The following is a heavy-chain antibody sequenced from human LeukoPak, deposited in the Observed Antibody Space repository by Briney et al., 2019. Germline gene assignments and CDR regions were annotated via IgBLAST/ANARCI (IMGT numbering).Heavy chain of an antibody. CDR2: ISSSSSYI. CDR3: ARVEDIVVVPALGFDY. Sequence: GGSLRLSCAASGFTFSSYSMNWVRQAPGKGLEWVSSISSSSSYIYYADSVKGRFTISRDNAKNSLYLQMNRLRAEDTAVYYCARVEDIVVVPALGFDYWGQGTLVTVSS. J-gene: IGHJ4*02. D-gene: IGHD2-2*01. V-gene: IGHV3-21*01. CDR1: GFTFSSYS.